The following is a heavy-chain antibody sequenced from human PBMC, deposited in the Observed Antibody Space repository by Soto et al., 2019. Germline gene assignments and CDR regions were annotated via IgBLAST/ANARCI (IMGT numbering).Heavy chain of an antibody. CDR3: AKGEMATVRNSFDP. CDR2: LSRSGGAT. Sequence: GGSLRLSCVTSAFSLTSCSMSWVRQTPGKGLEWVSALSRSGGATYYADSVKGRFTISRDTSTNTLYLQMSNLRAEDTAIYYCAKGEMATVRNSFDPWGQGTLVTVSS. J-gene: IGHJ5*02. V-gene: IGHV3-23*01. CDR1: AFSLTSCS. D-gene: IGHD4-4*01.